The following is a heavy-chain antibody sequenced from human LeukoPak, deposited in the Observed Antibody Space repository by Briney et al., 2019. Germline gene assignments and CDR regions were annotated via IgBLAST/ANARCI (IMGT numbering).Heavy chain of an antibody. Sequence: PSGTLSLTCAVSGGSSSRTNWWSWVRQPPGKGLEWIGEIYHSGSTNYNPSFKSRVTISVDKSKNQFSLKLSSVTAADTAVYYCARILARQFTSFSDSSPYTYYYMDVWGKGTTVTVSS. CDR1: GGSSSRTNW. CDR3: ARILARQFTSFSDSSPYTYYYMDV. CDR2: IYHSGST. D-gene: IGHD2/OR15-2a*01. J-gene: IGHJ6*03. V-gene: IGHV4-4*02.